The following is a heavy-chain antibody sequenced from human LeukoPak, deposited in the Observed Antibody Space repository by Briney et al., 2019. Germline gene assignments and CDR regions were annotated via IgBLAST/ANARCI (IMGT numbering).Heavy chain of an antibody. J-gene: IGHJ4*02. CDR1: GYTFTSYD. D-gene: IGHD3-3*01. CDR3: ASHYDFWSGFDY. V-gene: IGHV1-2*02. CDR2: INPNSGGT. Sequence: GSVTVSCKASGYTFTSYDMNWVRQAPGQGLEWMGWINPNSGGTNYAQKFQGRVTMTRDTSISTAYMELSRLRSDDTAVYYCASHYDFWSGFDYWGQGTLVTVSS.